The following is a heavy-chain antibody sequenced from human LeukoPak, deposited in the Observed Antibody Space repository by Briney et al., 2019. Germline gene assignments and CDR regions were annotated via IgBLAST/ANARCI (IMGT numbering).Heavy chain of an antibody. D-gene: IGHD6-13*01. V-gene: IGHV3-33*08. Sequence: GGSLRLSCAASGFTFSDYYMSWIRQAPGKGLEWAAVIWYDASNKYYADSVKGRFTISRDNSKNTLYLQMNSLRAEDTAVYYCARDLAAGGTWFDPWGQGTLVTVSS. CDR2: IWYDASNK. CDR3: ARDLAAGGTWFDP. J-gene: IGHJ5*02. CDR1: GFTFSDYY.